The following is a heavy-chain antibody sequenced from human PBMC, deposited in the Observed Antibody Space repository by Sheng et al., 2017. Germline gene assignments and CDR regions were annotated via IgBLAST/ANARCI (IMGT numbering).Heavy chain of an antibody. CDR2: IYTSGST. J-gene: IGHJ2*01. CDR1: GGSISSYY. Sequence: QVQLQESGPGLVKPSETPSLTCTVSGGSISSYYWSWIRQPAGKGLEWIGRIYTSGSTNYNPSLKSRVTMSVDTSKNQFSLKLSSVTAADTAVYYCARDGSHTYYYDSSGYSVPPPRYWYFDLWGRGTLV. CDR3: ARDGSHTYYYDSSGYSVPPPRYWYFDL. V-gene: IGHV4-4*07. D-gene: IGHD3-22*01.